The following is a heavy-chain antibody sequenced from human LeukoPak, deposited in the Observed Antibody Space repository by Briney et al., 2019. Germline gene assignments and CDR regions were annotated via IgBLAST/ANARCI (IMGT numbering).Heavy chain of an antibody. D-gene: IGHD6-6*01. Sequence: GGSLRLSCAASGFTFSDYYMSWVRQAPGKGLEGVSYISGRSTFTKYADSVKGRFTISRDNAKNSLYLQMNSLRAEDTAVYYCARGPSGGSSSRDYWGQGTLVTVSS. V-gene: IGHV3-11*06. CDR1: GFTFSDYY. CDR3: ARGPSGGSSSRDY. J-gene: IGHJ4*02. CDR2: ISGRSTFT.